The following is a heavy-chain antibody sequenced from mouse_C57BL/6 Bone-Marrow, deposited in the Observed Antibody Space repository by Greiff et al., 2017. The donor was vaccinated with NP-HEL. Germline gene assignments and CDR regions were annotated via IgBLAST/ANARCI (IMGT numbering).Heavy chain of an antibody. CDR1: GFTFSDYG. CDR2: ISSGSSTI. CDR3: ALYSNYNY. D-gene: IGHD2-5*01. J-gene: IGHJ2*01. Sequence: DVHLVESGGGLVKPGGSLKLSCAASGFTFSDYGMHWVRQAPEKGLEWVAYISSGSSTIYYADTVKGRFTISRDNAKNTLFLQMTSLRSEDTAMYYCALYSNYNYWGQGTTLTVSS. V-gene: IGHV5-17*01.